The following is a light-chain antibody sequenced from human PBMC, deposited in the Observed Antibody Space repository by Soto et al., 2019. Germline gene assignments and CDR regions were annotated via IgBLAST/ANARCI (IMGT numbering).Light chain of an antibody. V-gene: IGKV3-20*01. CDR3: QQYGSTPLT. CDR2: DAS. J-gene: IGKJ4*01. CDR1: QSVRSNY. Sequence: EIVLTQSPDTLSLSPRERATLSCRASQSVRSNYLAWYQQKPGQAPRFLIYDASSRATGIPDRFSGSGSGTEFTLTISRLEPEDFAVYYCQQYGSTPLTFGGGTKV.